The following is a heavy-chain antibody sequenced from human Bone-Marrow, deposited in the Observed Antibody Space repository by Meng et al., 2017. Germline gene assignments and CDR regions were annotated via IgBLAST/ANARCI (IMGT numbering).Heavy chain of an antibody. Sequence: QRVRAGAEVKQPGSSVNVSCKASGCNFSSYAISWVRQAPGQGLEWMGGIIPIFGTANYAQKFQGRVTITADESTSTAYMELSSLRSEDTAVYYCARDRYYYDSSGYRFDYWGQGTLVTVSS. CDR3: ARDRYYYDSSGYRFDY. CDR1: GCNFSSYA. J-gene: IGHJ4*02. V-gene: IGHV1-69*01. CDR2: IIPIFGTA. D-gene: IGHD3-22*01.